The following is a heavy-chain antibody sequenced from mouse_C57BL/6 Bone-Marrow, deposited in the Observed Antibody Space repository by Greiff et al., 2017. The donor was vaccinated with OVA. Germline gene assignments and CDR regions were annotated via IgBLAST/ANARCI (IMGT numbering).Heavy chain of an antibody. V-gene: IGHV5-6*01. D-gene: IGHD2-3*01. J-gene: IGHJ1*03. CDR3: ASPSYDGYYWYFDV. CDR2: ISSGGSYT. CDR1: GFTFSSYG. Sequence: EVKLVESGGDLVKPGGSLKLSCAASGFTFSSYGMSWVRQTPDKRLEWVATISSGGSYTYYPDSVKGRFTISRDNAKNTLYLQMSSLKSEDTAMYYCASPSYDGYYWYFDVWGTGTTVTVSS.